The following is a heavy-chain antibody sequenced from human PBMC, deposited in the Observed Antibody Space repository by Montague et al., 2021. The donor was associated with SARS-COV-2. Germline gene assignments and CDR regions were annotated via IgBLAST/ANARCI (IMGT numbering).Heavy chain of an antibody. CDR3: AKDLSMGGYYFGY. Sequence: SLRLSFSASGFTFGDYAMHWVRQAPGKGPEWVSGITWNSGSIGYADSVKGRFTISRDNAKNSLYLQMNSQRAEDTALYYCAKDLSMGGYYFGYWGQGTLVTVSS. J-gene: IGHJ4*02. CDR2: ITWNSGSI. V-gene: IGHV3-9*01. D-gene: IGHD3-22*01. CDR1: GFTFGDYA.